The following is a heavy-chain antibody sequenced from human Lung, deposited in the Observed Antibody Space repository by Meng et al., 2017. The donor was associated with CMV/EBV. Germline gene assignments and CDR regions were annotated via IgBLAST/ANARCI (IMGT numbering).Heavy chain of an antibody. Sequence: SXTLSLXCTVSGGSISYYYWTWIRQPPGKGLEWIGYIYSDERTKYNPSLKGRVTISVDTSRNQFSLNLRSVTAADTAVYDCARGSPNNGWYQIDDWGQGPLAVFSS. J-gene: IGHJ4*02. CDR3: ARGSPNNGWYQIDD. CDR2: IYSDERT. V-gene: IGHV4-59*01. D-gene: IGHD6-19*01. CDR1: GGSISYYY.